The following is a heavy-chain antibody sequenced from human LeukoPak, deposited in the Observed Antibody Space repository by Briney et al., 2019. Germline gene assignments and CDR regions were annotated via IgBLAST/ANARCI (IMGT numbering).Heavy chain of an antibody. J-gene: IGHJ4*02. Sequence: SETLSLTCAVYGGSFSGYYWSWIRQPPGKGLEWIGEINHSGSTNYNPSLKSRVTISVDTSKNQFSLKLSSVTAADTAVYYCARPYYSDDWGQGTLVTVSS. V-gene: IGHV4-34*01. CDR3: ARPYYSDD. D-gene: IGHD3-10*01. CDR2: INHSGST. CDR1: GGSFSGYY.